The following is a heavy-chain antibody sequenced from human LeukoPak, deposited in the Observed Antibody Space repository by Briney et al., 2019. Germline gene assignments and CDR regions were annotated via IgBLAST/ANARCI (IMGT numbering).Heavy chain of an antibody. D-gene: IGHD3-10*01. J-gene: IGHJ4*02. CDR3: AKLDYYGNY. V-gene: IGHV3-23*01. CDR1: GFPFRSYV. CDR2: ISGSSVTT. Sequence: GGSLRLPCAPSGFPFRSYVMSWVRKPPGRGLEWVSTISGSSVTTYYADSVKGRFTISRDNSKNTLYLQMNSLRAEDTAVYYCAKLDYYGNYWGQGTLVTVSS.